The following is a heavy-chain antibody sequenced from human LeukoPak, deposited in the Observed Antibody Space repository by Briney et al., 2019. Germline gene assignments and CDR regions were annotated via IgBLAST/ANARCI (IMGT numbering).Heavy chain of an antibody. CDR2: ISLAGRT. D-gene: IGHD1-26*01. J-gene: IGHJ4*02. V-gene: IGHV4-4*02. CDR3: SRESGPFCPFGY. CDR1: GGSISGTNW. Sequence: PSGTLSLTCGVSGGSISGTNWWSWVRQPPGQGLEWIGEISLAGRTNYNPSLNGRVTMSLDKSSNQLSLHLTSVTAADTATYFCSRESGPFCPFGYWGQRTLVIVSS.